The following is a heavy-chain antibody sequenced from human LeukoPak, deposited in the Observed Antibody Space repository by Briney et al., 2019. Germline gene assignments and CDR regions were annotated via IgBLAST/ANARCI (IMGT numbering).Heavy chain of an antibody. J-gene: IGHJ4*02. Sequence: SETLSLTCTVSGGSISSSSYYWGWIRQPPGKGLEWIGSIYYSGSTYYNPSLKSRVTISVDTSKNQFSLKLSSVTAADTAVYYCARGGTDYGDYAGHLLFDYWGQGTLVTVSS. D-gene: IGHD4-17*01. CDR3: ARGGTDYGDYAGHLLFDY. CDR2: IYYSGST. V-gene: IGHV4-39*07. CDR1: GGSISSSSYY.